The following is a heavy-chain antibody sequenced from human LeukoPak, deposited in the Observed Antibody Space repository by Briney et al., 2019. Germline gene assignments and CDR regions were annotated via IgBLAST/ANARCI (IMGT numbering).Heavy chain of an antibody. CDR2: IIPILGIA. CDR1: GGTFSSYA. V-gene: IGHV1-69*04. J-gene: IGHJ5*02. CDR3: VVGSGAAGTSGWFDP. Sequence: GASVKVSCKASGGTFSSYAISWVRQAPGQGLEWMGRIIPILGIANYAQKFQGRVTITADKSTSTAYMELSSLRSEDTAVYYCVVGSGAAGTSGWFDPWGQGTLVTVSS. D-gene: IGHD6-13*01.